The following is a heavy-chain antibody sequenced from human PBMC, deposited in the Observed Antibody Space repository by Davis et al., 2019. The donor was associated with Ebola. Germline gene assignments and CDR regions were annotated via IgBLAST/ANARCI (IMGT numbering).Heavy chain of an antibody. CDR1: GGSISGYY. Sequence: SETLSLTCTVSGGSISGYYWNWIRQPAGKGLEWIGRIYTSGNTDYNPSLMGRVSMSIDTSKNHFSLKLTSVTAADTAVYSCAREFSLWGQGILVTVSS. CDR3: AREFSL. CDR2: IYTSGNT. V-gene: IGHV4-4*07. J-gene: IGHJ4*02.